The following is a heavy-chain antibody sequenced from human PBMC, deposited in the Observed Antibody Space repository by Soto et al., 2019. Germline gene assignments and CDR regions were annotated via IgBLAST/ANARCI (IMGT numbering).Heavy chain of an antibody. J-gene: IGHJ5*02. Sequence: SETLSLTCTVSGGSISSYYWSWIRQPPGKGLEWIGYIYYSGSTNYNPSLKSRVTISVDTSKNQFSLKLSSVTAADTAVYYCARDGSSYGDYHNWFDPWGQGTLVTVSS. CDR2: IYYSGST. CDR3: ARDGSSYGDYHNWFDP. D-gene: IGHD4-17*01. CDR1: GGSISSYY. V-gene: IGHV4-59*01.